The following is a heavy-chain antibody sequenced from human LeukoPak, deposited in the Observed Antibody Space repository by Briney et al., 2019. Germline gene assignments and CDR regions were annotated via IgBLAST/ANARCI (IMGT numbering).Heavy chain of an antibody. J-gene: IGHJ4*02. CDR2: INPDGSEK. D-gene: IGHD5/OR15-5a*01. CDR1: GFTFRTSW. Sequence: GGSLRLSCAVSGFTFRTSWMTWVRQAPGRGLERVAIINPDGSEKYYLESLKGRITISRDNAENSVHLQMNSLKAEDTAIYYCARDRAYSVFDYWGQGTLVTVSS. V-gene: IGHV3-7*03. CDR3: ARDRAYSVFDY.